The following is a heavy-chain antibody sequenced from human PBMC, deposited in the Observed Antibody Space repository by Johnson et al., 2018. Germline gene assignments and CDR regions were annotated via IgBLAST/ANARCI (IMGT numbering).Heavy chain of an antibody. CDR2: INPSAGST. V-gene: IGHV1-46*01. CDR3: ASDHSGTYPTYYYFDN. Sequence: QVQLVQSGAEVKKPGASVRISCKASGYAFINHYMIWVRQAPGQGLEWMGLINPSAGSTSYALKFQGRVTVTRDTSTSTVYMDLGSLGSEDTAVYYCASDHSGTYPTYYYFDNWGQGTPVIVYS. D-gene: IGHD1-26*01. J-gene: IGHJ4*02. CDR1: GYAFINHY.